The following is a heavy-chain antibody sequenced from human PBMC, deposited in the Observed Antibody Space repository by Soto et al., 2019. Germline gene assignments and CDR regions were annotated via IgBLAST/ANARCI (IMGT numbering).Heavy chain of an antibody. J-gene: IGHJ5*02. D-gene: IGHD3-3*02. Sequence: QAQVVQSGAEVKKPGASVKVTCQASGYTFISYYVHWVRQAPGQGLEWMGMINPRDGDTKFAQNFQRRVTMTRDTSTSTVDMELSSLRSEDTAVYYCARGSPISSRLGWLDPWGQGTQVTVSS. CDR3: ARGSPISSRLGWLDP. V-gene: IGHV1-46*01. CDR2: INPRDGDT. CDR1: GYTFISYY.